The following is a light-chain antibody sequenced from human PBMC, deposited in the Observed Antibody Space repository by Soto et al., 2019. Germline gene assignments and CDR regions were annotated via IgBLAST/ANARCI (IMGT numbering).Light chain of an antibody. CDR1: QSVGSNY. CDR3: QQYTNSPFT. V-gene: IGKV3-20*01. CDR2: GAS. Sequence: ELVLTQSPGTLSLSPGERATLYCRASQSVGSNYLAWYQQKPGQAPRVLIYGASSRATGIPDRFSGSGSGADFTLTICRLAPEDFAVYYCQQYTNSPFTFGPGTKVDSK. J-gene: IGKJ3*01.